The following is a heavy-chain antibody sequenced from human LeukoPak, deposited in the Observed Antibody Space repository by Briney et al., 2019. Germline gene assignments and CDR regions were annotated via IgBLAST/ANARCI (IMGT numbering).Heavy chain of an antibody. CDR2: ISSSSSYI. CDR3: ASYYDFWSGYYTYYFDY. CDR1: GFTFSSYS. J-gene: IGHJ4*02. V-gene: IGHV3-21*01. D-gene: IGHD3-3*01. Sequence: GGSLRLSCAASGFTFSSYSMNWVRQAPGKGLEWVSSISSSSSYIYYADSVKGRFTISRDNAKNSLYLQINSLRAEDTAVYYCASYYDFWSGYYTYYFDYWGQGTLVTVSS.